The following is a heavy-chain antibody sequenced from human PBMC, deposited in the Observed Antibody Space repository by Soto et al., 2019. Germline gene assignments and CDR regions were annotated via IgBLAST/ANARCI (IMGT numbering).Heavy chain of an antibody. CDR1: GYTFTRYG. J-gene: IGHJ5*02. D-gene: IGHD2-21*02. CDR2: ISAYNGNT. Sequence: ASVKVSCKTSGYTFTRYGISWVRQAPGQGLEWMGWISAYNGNTNYAQKLQGRVTMTTDTSTSTAYMELRSLRSDDTAVYYCARDGGAYCGGDCYSDWFDPWGQGTLVTVSS. V-gene: IGHV1-18*01. CDR3: ARDGGAYCGGDCYSDWFDP.